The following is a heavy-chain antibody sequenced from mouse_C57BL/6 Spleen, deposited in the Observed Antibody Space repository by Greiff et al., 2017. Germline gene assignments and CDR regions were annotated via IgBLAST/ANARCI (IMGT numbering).Heavy chain of an antibody. CDR1: GFTFSDYG. J-gene: IGHJ1*03. D-gene: IGHD1-1*01. V-gene: IGHV5-17*01. CDR2: ISSGSSTI. CDR3: ARPDYYGSSYGYVDV. Sequence: EVQLQESGGGLVKPGGSLKLSCAASGFTFSDYGMHWVRQAPEKGLEWVAYISSGSSTIYYADTVKGRFTISRDNAKNTLFLQMTSLRSEDTAMYYCARPDYYGSSYGYVDVWGTGTTVTVSS.